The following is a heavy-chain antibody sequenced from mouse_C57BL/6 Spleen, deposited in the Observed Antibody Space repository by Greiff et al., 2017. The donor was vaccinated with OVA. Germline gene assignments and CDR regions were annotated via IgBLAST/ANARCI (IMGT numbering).Heavy chain of an antibody. CDR3: ARGGLLLDY. CDR2: IWSGGST. D-gene: IGHD2-3*01. J-gene: IGHJ2*01. Sequence: QVQLQQSGPGLVQPSQSLSITCTVSGFSLTSYGVHWVRQSPGKGLEWLGVIWSGGSTDYNAAFISRLSISKDNSKSQVSFKMNSLQADDTAIYYCARGGLLLDYWGQGTTLTVSS. V-gene: IGHV2-2*01. CDR1: GFSLTSYG.